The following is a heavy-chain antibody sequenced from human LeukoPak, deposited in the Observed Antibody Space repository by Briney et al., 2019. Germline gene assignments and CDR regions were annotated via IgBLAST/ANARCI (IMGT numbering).Heavy chain of an antibody. CDR1: GGSISSYY. CDR3: ARDRAAAGHDAFDI. Sequence: PSETRSLTCTVSGGSISSYYWSWIRQPPGKGLEWIGYIYYSGSTNYNPSLKSRVTISVDTSKNQFSLKLSSVTAADTAVYYCARDRAAAGHDAFDIWGQGTMVTVSS. J-gene: IGHJ3*02. CDR2: IYYSGST. V-gene: IGHV4-59*01. D-gene: IGHD6-13*01.